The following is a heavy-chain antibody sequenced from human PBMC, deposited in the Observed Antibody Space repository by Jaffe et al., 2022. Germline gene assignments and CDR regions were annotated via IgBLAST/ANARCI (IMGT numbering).Heavy chain of an antibody. V-gene: IGHV3-21*01. D-gene: IGHD3-10*01. CDR2: ISSSSSYI. CDR3: ARGQRGITMVQGVIY. CDR1: GFTFSSYS. J-gene: IGHJ4*02. Sequence: EVQLVESGGGLVKPGGSLRLSCAASGFTFSSYSMNWVRQAPGKGLEWVSSISSSSSYIYYADSVKGRFTISRDNAKNSLYLQMNSLRAEDTAVYYCARGQRGITMVQGVIYWGQGTLVTVSS.